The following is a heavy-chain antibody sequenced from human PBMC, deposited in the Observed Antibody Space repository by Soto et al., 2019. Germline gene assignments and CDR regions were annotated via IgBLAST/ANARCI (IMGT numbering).Heavy chain of an antibody. Sequence: ASVKVSYKASGYTFTSYGISWVRQAPGQGLEWMGWINAYNGNTNYAQKLQGRVTMTRDTSTTTVYMELSSLTSEDTAVYYCARGINIAESGCGPKYWGQGTLVTVSS. CDR2: INAYNGNT. J-gene: IGHJ4*02. CDR1: GYTFTSYG. V-gene: IGHV1-18*01. D-gene: IGHD6-13*01. CDR3: ARGINIAESGCGPKY.